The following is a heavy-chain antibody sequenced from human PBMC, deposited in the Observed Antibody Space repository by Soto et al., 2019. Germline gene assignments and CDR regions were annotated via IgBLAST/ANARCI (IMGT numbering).Heavy chain of an antibody. CDR1: GFSLTTGRMG. J-gene: IGHJ6*02. CDR3: VRRNADSYSSYDAMDV. Sequence: QVTLRESGPVLVKPTETLTLTCNVSGFSLTTGRMGVSWIRQPPGKALEWLAHIFSDAERSYSRSLQGRLTVSKVGFGSQVVLTMTNMDPVDTGTYFCVRRNADSYSSYDAMDVWGQGITVTVSS. V-gene: IGHV2-26*01. CDR2: IFSDAER. D-gene: IGHD3-16*01.